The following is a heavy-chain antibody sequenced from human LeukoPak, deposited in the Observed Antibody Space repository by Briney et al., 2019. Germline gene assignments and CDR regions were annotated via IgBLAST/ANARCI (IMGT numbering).Heavy chain of an antibody. Sequence: GGSLRLSCAASGFTFSNYWMHWVRQVPGKGLVWVSRIKDDGSMTDYADSVKGRFTISRDNDKNTLYLRMDSLRAEDTAVYYCARVSSGEQWLAFDYWGQGTLVTVSS. D-gene: IGHD6-19*01. CDR3: ARVSSGEQWLAFDY. CDR2: IKDDGSMT. J-gene: IGHJ4*02. CDR1: GFTFSNYW. V-gene: IGHV3-74*01.